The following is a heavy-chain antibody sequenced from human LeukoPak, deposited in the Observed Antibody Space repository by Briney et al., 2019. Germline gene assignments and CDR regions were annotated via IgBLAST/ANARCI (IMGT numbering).Heavy chain of an antibody. V-gene: IGHV3-64*01. CDR2: ISSNGDNT. D-gene: IGHD2-2*01. J-gene: IGHJ6*02. Sequence: GGSLRLSCAASGFTFSRRTMHWVRQSPGKGLEYVSAISSNGDNTYYANSVRGRFTISRDNSKNTLYLQMGSLRAEDMAVYFCARNRYCSSTSCSTTRNYYYYYGMDVWGQGTTVTVSS. CDR3: ARNRYCSSTSCSTTRNYYYYYGMDV. CDR1: GFTFSRRT.